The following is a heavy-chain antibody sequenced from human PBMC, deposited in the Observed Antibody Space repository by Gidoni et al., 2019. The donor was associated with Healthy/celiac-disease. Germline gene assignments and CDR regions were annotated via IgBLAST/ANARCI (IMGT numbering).Heavy chain of an antibody. V-gene: IGHV3-30*03. CDR1: GFTCSSYG. CDR3: ATSPYGDYVIPPKY. Sequence: QVQLVESGGGVVQPGRSLRLSWAAPGFTCSSYGMHWVRQAPGKGLEWVAVISYDGSNKYYADSVKGRFTISRDNSKNTLYLQMNSLRAEDTAVYYCATSPYGDYVIPPKYWGQGTLVTVSS. J-gene: IGHJ4*02. CDR2: ISYDGSNK. D-gene: IGHD4-17*01.